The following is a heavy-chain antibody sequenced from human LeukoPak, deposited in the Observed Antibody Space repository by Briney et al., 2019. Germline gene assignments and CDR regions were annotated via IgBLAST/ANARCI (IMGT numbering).Heavy chain of an antibody. CDR1: GFTSSDYG. CDR3: AKVSSSSSFG. D-gene: IGHD6-6*01. Sequence: PGNPLRLLRAAFGFTSSDYGMHGVNEPPGNAQDRLAVIPYDGSKKYYADSVKFRFTISRDNSKNTLYLQMSSLRAEDRAVCCYAKVSSSSSFGWGQGTLVTVSS. J-gene: IGHJ4*02. CDR2: IPYDGSKK. V-gene: IGHV3-30*18.